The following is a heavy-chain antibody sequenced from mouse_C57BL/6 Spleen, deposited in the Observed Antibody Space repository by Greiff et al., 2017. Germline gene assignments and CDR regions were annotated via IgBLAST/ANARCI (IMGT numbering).Heavy chain of an antibody. CDR1: GYTFTSYW. CDR3: TSLDYYGSRFDY. J-gene: IGHJ2*01. CDR2: IYPGNSDT. Sequence: EVHLVESGTVLARPGASVKMSCKTSGYTFTSYWMHWVKQRPGQGLEWIGAIYPGNSDTSYNQKFKGKAKLTAVTSASTAYMELSSLTNEDSAVYYCTSLDYYGSRFDYWGQGTTLTVSS. V-gene: IGHV1-5*01. D-gene: IGHD1-1*01.